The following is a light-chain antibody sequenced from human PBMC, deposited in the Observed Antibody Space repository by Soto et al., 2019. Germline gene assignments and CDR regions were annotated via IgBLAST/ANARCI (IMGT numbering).Light chain of an antibody. CDR2: DVS. J-gene: IGLJ1*01. Sequence: QSALTQPPSVSGCPGQSVAISCTGTSSDVGYYNRVSWYQQPPGTAPKLMIYDVSNRPSGIPDRFSGSKSGNAASLTISGLQAEDEADYYCSSYTTSSTNVFGTGTKVTVL. V-gene: IGLV2-18*02. CDR3: SSYTTSSTNV. CDR1: SSDVGYYNR.